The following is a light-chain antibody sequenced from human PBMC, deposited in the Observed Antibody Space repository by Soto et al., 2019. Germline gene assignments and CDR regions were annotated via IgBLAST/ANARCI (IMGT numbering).Light chain of an antibody. J-gene: IGKJ4*01. V-gene: IGKV3D-15*01. Sequence: EIVMTQSPATVSLSPGARATLSCRASPGVSNTLAWYQQRPGQAPRLLIYDASNRATGIPARFSGSRSGAEFTLTINSLQSEDFAVYYCQPYNNWPLTFGGGTKVDI. CDR1: PGVSNT. CDR2: DAS. CDR3: QPYNNWPLT.